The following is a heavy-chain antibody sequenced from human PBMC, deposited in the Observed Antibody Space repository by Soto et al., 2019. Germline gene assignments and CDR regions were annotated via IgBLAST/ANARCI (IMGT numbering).Heavy chain of an antibody. D-gene: IGHD3-16*02. CDR2: IWYDGSNK. V-gene: IGHV3-33*01. CDR1: GFTFSSYG. Sequence: GGSLRLSCAASGFTFSSYGMHWVRQAPGKGLEWVAVIWYDGSNKYYADSVKGRFTISRDNSKNTLYLQMNSLRAEDTAVYYCARDNFRSVLCLHLGELSLEFDAFDIWGQGTMVTVSS. J-gene: IGHJ3*02. CDR3: ARDNFRSVLCLHLGELSLEFDAFDI.